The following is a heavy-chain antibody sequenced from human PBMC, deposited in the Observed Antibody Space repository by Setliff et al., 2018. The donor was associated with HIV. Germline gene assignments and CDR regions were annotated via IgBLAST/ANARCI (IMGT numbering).Heavy chain of an antibody. Sequence: SETLSLTCTVSGVSTSSRHYYWGWIRQPPGKGLEWIGYIYYSGSTYYNPSLKSRVTISVDTSKNLFSLRLSSVTAADTAVYYGARQGAVTGHSFDYWGQGALVTVSS. D-gene: IGHD6-19*01. CDR1: GVSTSSRHYY. CDR2: IYYSGST. CDR3: ARQGAVTGHSFDY. V-gene: IGHV4-39*01. J-gene: IGHJ4*02.